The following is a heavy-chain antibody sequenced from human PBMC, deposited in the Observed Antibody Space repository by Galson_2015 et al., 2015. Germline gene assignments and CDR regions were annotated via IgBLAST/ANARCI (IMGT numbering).Heavy chain of an antibody. D-gene: IGHD2-15*01. CDR1: GFTFSNYS. V-gene: IGHV3-48*02. J-gene: IGHJ3*02. CDR2: ITSRSSTI. CDR3: ARDLGYCSGISFYSVGAFDI. Sequence: SLRLSCAASGFTFSNYSMSWVRQAPGKGPEWISYITSRSSTIYYSDSVKGRFTISRDNAKNSLYLEMKSLRDEDTALYYCARDLGYCSGISFYSVGAFDIWGQGTMVTVSS.